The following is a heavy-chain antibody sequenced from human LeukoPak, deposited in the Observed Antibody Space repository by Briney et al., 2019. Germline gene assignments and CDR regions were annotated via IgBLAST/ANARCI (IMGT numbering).Heavy chain of an antibody. CDR3: ARGRKSVSQLLWFGELPNWFDP. CDR2: MNPNSGNT. V-gene: IGHV1-8*01. D-gene: IGHD3-10*01. J-gene: IGHJ5*02. CDR1: GYTFTSYD. Sequence: GASVKVSCKASGYTFTSYDINWVRQATGQGLEWMGWMNPNSGNTGYAQKFQGRVTMTRNTSISTAYMELSSLRSEDTAVYYCARGRKSVSQLLWFGELPNWFDPWGQGTLVTVSS.